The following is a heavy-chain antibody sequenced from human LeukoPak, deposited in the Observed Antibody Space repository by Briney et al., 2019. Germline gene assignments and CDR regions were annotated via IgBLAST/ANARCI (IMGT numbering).Heavy chain of an antibody. CDR2: IKSKTDGGTT. CDR1: GFTFSNAW. J-gene: IGHJ4*02. V-gene: IGHV3-15*07. CDR3: TRSKNTYYFDY. Sequence: GGSLRLSCAASGFTFSNAWMNWVRQAPGKGLEWVSRIKSKTDGGTTDYAAPVKGRFTISRDDLKNTLYLQMNSLKTEDTAVYYCTRSKNTYYFDYWGQGTLVTVSS. D-gene: IGHD2/OR15-2a*01.